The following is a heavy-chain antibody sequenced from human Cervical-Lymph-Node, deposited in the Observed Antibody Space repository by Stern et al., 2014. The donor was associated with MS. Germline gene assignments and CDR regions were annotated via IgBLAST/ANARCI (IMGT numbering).Heavy chain of an antibody. V-gene: IGHV4-31*03. CDR3: ARGFTHNYAASFDP. CDR2: IYHSGST. CDR1: GGSISSGDYY. Sequence: MQLVESGPGLVKPSQTLSLTCTVSGGSISSGDYYWPWIRQHPGKGLEXIGYIYHSGSTLYTPSLKSRVSISVDTSKNQFSLKLSSVTAADTAVYYCARGFTHNYAASFDPWGQGTLVTVSS. D-gene: IGHD2-2*01. J-gene: IGHJ5*02.